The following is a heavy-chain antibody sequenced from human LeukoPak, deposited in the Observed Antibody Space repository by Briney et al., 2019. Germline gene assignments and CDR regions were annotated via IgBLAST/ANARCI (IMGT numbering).Heavy chain of an antibody. V-gene: IGHV4-39*01. J-gene: IGHJ1*01. CDR1: GGSISSSSYY. CDR3: ARPPDYYGSGSYYLNDMYLQH. Sequence: PSETLSLTCTVSGGSISSSSYYWGWIRQPPGKGLEWIGSIYYSGSTYYNPSLKSRVTISVDTSKNQFSLKLSSVTAADTAVYYCARPPDYYGSGSYYLNDMYLQHWGQGTLVTVSS. D-gene: IGHD3-10*01. CDR2: IYYSGST.